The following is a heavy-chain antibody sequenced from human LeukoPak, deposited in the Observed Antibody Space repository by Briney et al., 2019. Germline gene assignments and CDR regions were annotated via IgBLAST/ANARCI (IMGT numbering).Heavy chain of an antibody. CDR3: ITGGCSSQFDY. CDR1: GFAFSNSW. J-gene: IGHJ4*02. Sequence: GGSLRLSCAASGFAFSNSWMSWVRQAPGKGLEWVGRIKSKTDGGTTDYVAPLISRFANSSNDSKNTQNQQMSSLKTEETAVFYCITGGCSSQFDYWGQGTLVTVSS. D-gene: IGHD6-13*01. V-gene: IGHV3-15*01. CDR2: IKSKTDGGTT.